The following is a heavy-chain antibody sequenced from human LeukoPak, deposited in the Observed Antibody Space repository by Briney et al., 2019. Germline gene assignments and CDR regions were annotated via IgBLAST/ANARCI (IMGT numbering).Heavy chain of an antibody. J-gene: IGHJ4*02. CDR1: GFIFSSHW. CDR3: ARVSQFPGISSDY. CDR2: ISSDGWST. D-gene: IGHD2-21*01. Sequence: PGGSLRPSCAASGFIFSSHWMHWVRQAPGKGLVWVSRISSDGWSTSYADSVKGRFTASRDNAENTLYLQMNSLRAEDTAVYYCARVSQFPGISSDYWGQGSLVTVSS. V-gene: IGHV3-74*01.